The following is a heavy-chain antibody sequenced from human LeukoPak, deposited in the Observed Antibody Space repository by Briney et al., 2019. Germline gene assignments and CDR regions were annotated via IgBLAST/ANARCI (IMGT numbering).Heavy chain of an antibody. Sequence: PGGSLRLSCVASGFTSSSYAMSWVRETPARGLEWVSSLRGNDDAFYADSVKGRFTLSRDESRNTVYLQLNKLRVEDTAIYYCAKASWVSTADAVLWGQGTVVTVSS. D-gene: IGHD3-16*01. CDR2: LRGNDDA. V-gene: IGHV3-23*01. CDR3: AKASWVSTADAVL. J-gene: IGHJ4*02. CDR1: GFTSSSYA.